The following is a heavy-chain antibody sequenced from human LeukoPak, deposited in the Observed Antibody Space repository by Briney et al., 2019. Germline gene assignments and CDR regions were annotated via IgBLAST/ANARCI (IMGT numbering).Heavy chain of an antibody. D-gene: IGHD6-13*01. CDR2: ISYDGSNK. J-gene: IGHJ4*02. CDR3: TTDHDTSSWTFIY. Sequence: GGSLRLSCAASGFTFSTYDIHWVRQAPGKGLEWVAVISYDGSNKYYADSVKGRFSISRDNSKNTLYLQMNSLKTEDTAVYYCTTDHDTSSWTFIYWGQGTLVTVSS. CDR1: GFTFSTYD. V-gene: IGHV3-30-3*01.